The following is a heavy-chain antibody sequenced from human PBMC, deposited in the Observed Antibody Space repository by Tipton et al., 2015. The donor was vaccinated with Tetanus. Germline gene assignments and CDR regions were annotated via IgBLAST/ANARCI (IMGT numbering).Heavy chain of an antibody. V-gene: IGHV3-23*01. J-gene: IGHJ6*02. CDR3: AKDHGYCSSTSCGARTYYYYGMDV. Sequence: SLRLSCAASGFTFSSYAMSWVRQAPGKGLEWVSAISGSGGSTYYADSVKGRFTISRDNSKNTLYLQMNSLRAEDTAVYYCAKDHGYCSSTSCGARTYYYYGMDVWGQGTTVTVSS. CDR1: GFTFSSYA. CDR2: ISGSGGST. D-gene: IGHD2-2*01.